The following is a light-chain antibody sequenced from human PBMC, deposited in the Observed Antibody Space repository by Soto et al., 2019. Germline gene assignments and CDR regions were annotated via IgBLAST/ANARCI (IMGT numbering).Light chain of an antibody. CDR3: CSYAGSITFV. V-gene: IGLV2-23*01. CDR2: EGT. CDR1: SSDVGIYNL. Sequence: QSALAQPASVSGSPGQSITISCTGTSSDVGIYNLVSWYQQRPDKAPKLVIYEGTKRPSGVSNRFSGSKSGNTASLTISGLQADDEADHYCCSYAGSITFVFGTGTKVTVL. J-gene: IGLJ1*01.